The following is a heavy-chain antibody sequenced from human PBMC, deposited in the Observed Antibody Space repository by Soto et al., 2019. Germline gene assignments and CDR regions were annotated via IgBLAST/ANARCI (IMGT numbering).Heavy chain of an antibody. CDR2: ISYDGSNK. J-gene: IGHJ6*03. CDR1: GFTFSSYG. D-gene: IGHD3-10*01. CDR3: AKYYYVSGSYYTDYYYYYMDV. V-gene: IGHV3-30*18. Sequence: QVQLVESGGGVVQPGRSLRLSCAASGFTFSSYGMHWVRQAPGKGLEWVAVISYDGSNKYYADSVKGRFTISRDNSKNPLYLKMTSLRAGDKVVYYCAKYYYVSGSYYTDYYYYYMDVWGKGTTVTVSS.